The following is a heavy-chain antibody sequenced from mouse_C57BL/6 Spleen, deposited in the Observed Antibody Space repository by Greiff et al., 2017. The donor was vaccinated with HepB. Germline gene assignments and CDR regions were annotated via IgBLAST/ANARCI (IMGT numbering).Heavy chain of an antibody. V-gene: IGHV1-66*01. CDR3: ASSDTVVEDGD. CDR2: IYPGSGNT. Sequence: QVQLQQSGPELVKPGASVKISCTASGFSFTSYYIHWVKQRPGQGLEWIGWIYPGSGNTKYNEKFKGKTTLTADTSSSTAYMQLSSLTSEDSAVYYCASSDTVVEDGDWGKGTTLTVSS. D-gene: IGHD1-1*01. J-gene: IGHJ2*01. CDR1: GFSFTSYY.